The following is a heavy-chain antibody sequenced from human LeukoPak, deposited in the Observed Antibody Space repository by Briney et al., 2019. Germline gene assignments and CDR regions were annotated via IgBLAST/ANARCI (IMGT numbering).Heavy chain of an antibody. CDR2: ISAYNGNT. D-gene: IGHD6-19*01. Sequence: ASVTVSCKASGYTFTSYGISWVRQAPGQGLEWMGWISAYNGNTNYAQKLQGRVTMTTDTSTSTAYMELRSLRSDDTAVYYCAGVSSGWYQVDYWGQGTLVTVSS. V-gene: IGHV1-18*01. CDR3: AGVSSGWYQVDY. J-gene: IGHJ4*02. CDR1: GYTFTSYG.